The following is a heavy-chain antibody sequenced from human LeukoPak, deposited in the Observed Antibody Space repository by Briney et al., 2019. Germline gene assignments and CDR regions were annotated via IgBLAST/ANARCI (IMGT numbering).Heavy chain of an antibody. CDR1: GYTFTSYY. Sequence: GASVKVSCKASGYTFTSYYMHWVRQAPGQGLEWMGGIIPIFGTANYAQKFQGRVTITADESTSTAYMELSSLRSGDTAVYYCARGLEHWGQGTLVTVSS. CDR3: ARGLEH. J-gene: IGHJ1*01. CDR2: IIPIFGTA. V-gene: IGHV1-69*13.